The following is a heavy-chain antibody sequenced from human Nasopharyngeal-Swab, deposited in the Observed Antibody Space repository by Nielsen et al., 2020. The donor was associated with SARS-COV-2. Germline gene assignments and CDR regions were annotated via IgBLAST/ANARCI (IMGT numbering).Heavy chain of an antibody. V-gene: IGHV3-23*01. CDR3: AKDWLYTSAWYGGS. CDR2: ISGSGFT. Sequence: VRQMPGKGLEWGSSISGSGFTYYSDSVKGRFTISRDNSMDTLYLQMNSLRAEDTATYYCAKDWLYTSAWYGGSWGQGTLVTVSS. D-gene: IGHD3-22*01. J-gene: IGHJ5*02.